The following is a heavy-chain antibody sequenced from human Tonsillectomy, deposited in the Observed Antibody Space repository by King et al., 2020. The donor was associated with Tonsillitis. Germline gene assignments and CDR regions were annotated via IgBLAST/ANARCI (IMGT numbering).Heavy chain of an antibody. CDR2: IISIFGKA. V-gene: IGHV1-69*01. CDR3: ARECIITMIIVVVMGAFEI. D-gene: IGHD3-22*01. J-gene: IGHJ3*02. Sequence: VQLVESGAEVMKPGSSVKVSCKASGGTFSSYAISWVRQAPGQGLEWMGGIISIFGKANYAQKFQGRVTITADESTSTAYMTLSSLRSEDTAVYYCARECIITMIIVVVMGAFEIWGQGTMVTVSS. CDR1: GGTFSSYA.